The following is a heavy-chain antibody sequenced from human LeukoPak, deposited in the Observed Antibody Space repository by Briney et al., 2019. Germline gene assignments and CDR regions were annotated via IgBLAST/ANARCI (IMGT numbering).Heavy chain of an antibody. D-gene: IGHD3-10*01. J-gene: IGHJ5*02. CDR1: GGSFSGYY. CDR3: ARGRGYYYGSGSNLWFDP. V-gene: IGHV4-34*01. Sequence: SETLSLTCAVYGGSFSGYYWSWIRQPPGKGLEWIGEINHSGSTNYNPSLKSRVTISVDTSKNQFSLKLSSVTAADTAVYYCARGRGYYYGSGSNLWFDPWGQGTLVTVSP. CDR2: INHSGST.